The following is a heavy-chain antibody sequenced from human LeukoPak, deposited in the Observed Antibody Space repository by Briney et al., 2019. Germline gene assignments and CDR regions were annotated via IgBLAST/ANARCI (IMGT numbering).Heavy chain of an antibody. CDR2: INPSGGGT. CDR1: GYTFTSFY. V-gene: IGHV1-46*01. J-gene: IGHJ4*02. CDR3: ARALYGSTWYVLNY. Sequence: ASVKVSCKASGYTFTSFYVHWVRQAPGQGLEWMGIINPSGGGTSYAQKFQGRVTMTRDMSTSTVDMELSSLRSEDTAVYYCARALYGSTWYVLNYWGQGTLVTVSS. D-gene: IGHD6-13*01.